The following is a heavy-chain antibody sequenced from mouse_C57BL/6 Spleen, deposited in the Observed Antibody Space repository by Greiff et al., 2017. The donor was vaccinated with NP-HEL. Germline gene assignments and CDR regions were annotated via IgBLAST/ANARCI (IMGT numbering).Heavy chain of an antibody. CDR1: GYTFTSYW. CDR3: ARRYYSNYYFDY. CDR2: IYPGSGST. D-gene: IGHD2-5*01. V-gene: IGHV1-55*01. J-gene: IGHJ2*01. Sequence: QVQLQQPGAELVKPGASVKMSCKASGYTFTSYWITWVKQRPGQGLEWIGDIYPGSGSTNYNEKFKSKATLTVDTSSSTAYMQLSSLTSEDSAVYYCARRYYSNYYFDYWGQGTTLTVSS.